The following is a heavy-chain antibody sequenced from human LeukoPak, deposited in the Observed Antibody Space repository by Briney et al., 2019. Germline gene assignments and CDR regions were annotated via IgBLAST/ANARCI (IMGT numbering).Heavy chain of an antibody. V-gene: IGHV3-48*04. CDR1: GFTFGSYR. CDR3: AREGSSWYFDY. CDR2: ISSSSSII. D-gene: IGHD6-13*01. J-gene: IGHJ4*02. Sequence: GGSLRLSCAASGFTFGSYRMNWVRQAPGKGLEWVSYISSSSSIIYYADSVKGRFTISRDNVKNSLYLQMNSLRAEDTALYYCAREGSSWYFDYWGQGTLVTVSS.